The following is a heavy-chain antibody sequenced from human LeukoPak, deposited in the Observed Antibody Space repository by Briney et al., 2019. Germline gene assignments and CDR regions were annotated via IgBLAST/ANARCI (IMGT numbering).Heavy chain of an antibody. CDR3: ARLEMATPYDAFDI. V-gene: IGHV4-61*02. CDR1: GGSISSGSYY. Sequence: SETLPLTCTVSGGSISSGSYYWSWIRQPAGKGLEWIGRIYTSGSTNYNPSLKSRVTISVDTSKNQFSLKLSSVTAADTAVYYCARLEMATPYDAFDIWGQGTMVTVSS. D-gene: IGHD5-24*01. CDR2: IYTSGST. J-gene: IGHJ3*02.